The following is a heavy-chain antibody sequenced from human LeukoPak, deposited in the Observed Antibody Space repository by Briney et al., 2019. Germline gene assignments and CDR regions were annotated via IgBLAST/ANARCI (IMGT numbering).Heavy chain of an antibody. CDR1: GGSISSYY. CDR3: ARQSDSSGWYLFDY. Sequence: SETLSLTCTDCGGSISSYYWSWIRQPPGKGLEWIGYIYYSGSTNYNPSLKSRVTISVDTSKNQFSLKLSSVTAADTAVYYCARQSDSSGWYLFDYWGQGTLVTVSS. CDR2: IYYSGST. V-gene: IGHV4-59*08. D-gene: IGHD6-19*01. J-gene: IGHJ4*02.